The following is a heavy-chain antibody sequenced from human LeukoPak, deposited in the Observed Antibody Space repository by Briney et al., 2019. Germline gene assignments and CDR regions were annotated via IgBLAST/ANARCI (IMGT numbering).Heavy chain of an antibody. D-gene: IGHD2-15*01. CDR2: ISGSGDST. V-gene: IGHV3-23*01. J-gene: IGHJ4*02. CDR3: AKGRGGYCSGGSCYGYYFDY. CDR1: GFTFSSYA. Sequence: GGSLRLSCAASGFTFSSYAVSWVRQAPGKGLEWVSAISGSGDSTYYADSVKGRFTISRDNSKNTLYLQMNSLRAEDTAVYYCAKGRGGYCSGGSCYGYYFDYWGQGTLVTVSS.